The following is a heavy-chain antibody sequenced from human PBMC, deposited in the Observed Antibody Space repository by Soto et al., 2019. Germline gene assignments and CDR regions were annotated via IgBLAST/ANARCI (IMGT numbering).Heavy chain of an antibody. CDR1: GYTFTGYY. J-gene: IGHJ3*02. CDR2: INPNSGGT. V-gene: IGHV1-2*04. CDR3: ARDRAGDYIWGSYRPDAFDI. Sequence: ASVKVSCKASGYTFTGYYMHWVRQAPGQGLEWMGWINPNSGGTNYAQKFQGWVTMTRDTSISTAYMELSRLRSDDTAVYYCARDRAGDYIWGSYRPDAFDIWGQGTMVTVS. D-gene: IGHD3-16*02.